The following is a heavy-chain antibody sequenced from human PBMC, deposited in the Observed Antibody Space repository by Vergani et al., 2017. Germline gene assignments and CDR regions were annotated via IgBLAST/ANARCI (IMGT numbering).Heavy chain of an antibody. Sequence: QVQLVQSGAEVKKPGASVKVSCKASGYTFTSYGISWVRQAPGQGLEWMGWISAYNGNTNYAQKLQGRVTMTTDTSTSTAYMELRSLRSDDTAVYYCARERAHTYYDFWSGSTHDAFDIWGQGTMVTVSS. CDR2: ISAYNGNT. CDR3: ARERAHTYYDFWSGSTHDAFDI. CDR1: GYTFTSYG. D-gene: IGHD3-3*01. J-gene: IGHJ3*02. V-gene: IGHV1-18*04.